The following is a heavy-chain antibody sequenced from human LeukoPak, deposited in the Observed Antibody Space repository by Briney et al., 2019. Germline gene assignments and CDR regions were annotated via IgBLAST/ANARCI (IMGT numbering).Heavy chain of an antibody. Sequence: GGSLRLSCAASGFTFSSYAMSWVRQAPGTGLEWVSAISGSGGSTYYADSVKGRFTISRDNSKNTLYLQMNSLRAEDTAVYYCAKSGGYDSSGRGYYFDYWGQGTLVTVSS. D-gene: IGHD3-22*01. CDR3: AKSGGYDSSGRGYYFDY. CDR1: GFTFSSYA. CDR2: ISGSGGST. V-gene: IGHV3-23*01. J-gene: IGHJ4*02.